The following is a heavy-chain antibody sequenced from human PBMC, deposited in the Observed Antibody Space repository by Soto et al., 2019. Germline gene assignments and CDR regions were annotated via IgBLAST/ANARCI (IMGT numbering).Heavy chain of an antibody. V-gene: IGHV3-23*01. Sequence: EVQLLESGGGLVQPGGSLRLSCAASGFTFSSYAMSWVRQAPGKGLEWVSAISGSGGSTYYADSVKGRFTISRDNSKNTLYLQMNSLRGEDTAVYYCAKDQEGLYSRFDYWGQGTLVTVSS. J-gene: IGHJ4*02. CDR3: AKDQEGLYSRFDY. CDR1: GFTFSSYA. CDR2: ISGSGGST. D-gene: IGHD6-13*01.